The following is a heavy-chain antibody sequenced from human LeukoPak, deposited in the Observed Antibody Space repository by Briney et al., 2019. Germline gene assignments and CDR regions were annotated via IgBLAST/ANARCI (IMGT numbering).Heavy chain of an antibody. CDR2: IKQEGSEK. D-gene: IGHD4-17*01. Sequence: GGSLRLSCAASGFTFSSYWMSWVRQAPGKGLEWVANIKQEGSEKYYVDSVKGRFTISRDNAKNSLYLQMNSLRAEDTAVYYCARDFYGDYVVGDSKLPSSFDYWGQGTLVTVSS. V-gene: IGHV3-7*01. CDR3: ARDFYGDYVVGDSKLPSSFDY. CDR1: GFTFSSYW. J-gene: IGHJ4*02.